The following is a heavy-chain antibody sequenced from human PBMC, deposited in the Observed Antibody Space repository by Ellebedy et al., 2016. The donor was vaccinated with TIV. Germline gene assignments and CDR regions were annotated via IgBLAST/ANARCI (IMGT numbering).Heavy chain of an antibody. CDR1: GFTFSNYA. D-gene: IGHD1-26*01. CDR3: AKGRKDGGIYSFFDY. J-gene: IGHJ4*02. CDR2: ISDSGDVI. V-gene: IGHV3-23*01. Sequence: GESLKISXAASGFTFSNYAMTWVRQAPGKGLEWVSVISDSGDVIHYADSVEGRFTISRDNSKNILSLQMNSLRAEDSALYYCAKGRKDGGIYSFFDYWGQGTLVTVSS.